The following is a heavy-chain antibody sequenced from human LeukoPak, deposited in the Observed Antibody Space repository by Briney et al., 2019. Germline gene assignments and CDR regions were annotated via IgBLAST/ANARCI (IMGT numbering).Heavy chain of an antibody. V-gene: IGHV3-53*01. D-gene: IGHD6-13*01. Sequence: VGSLRLSCAASGLTLSSSYMSWVRQAPRKGLEWVSVISSDGKTNSADSVKGRFTISRDISKNTLYLQMNSLRAEDTAVYYCARVAAAGPFDYWGQGTLVTVSS. J-gene: IGHJ4*02. CDR1: GLTLSSSY. CDR3: ARVAAAGPFDY. CDR2: ISSDGKT.